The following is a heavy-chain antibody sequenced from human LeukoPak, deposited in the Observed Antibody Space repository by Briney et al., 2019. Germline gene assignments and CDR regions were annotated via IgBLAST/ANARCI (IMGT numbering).Heavy chain of an antibody. CDR1: GFTFSSYS. CDR3: ARDQTNAFDN. Sequence: GGSLRLSCAASGFTFSSYSFNWVRQAPGKGLEWLSYISGSGRPIYYADSVKGRFTISRDNAKKSLYLQMNSLRADDTAVYYCARDQTNAFDNWGQGAMVTVSS. D-gene: IGHD4-11*01. CDR2: ISGSGRPI. J-gene: IGHJ3*02. V-gene: IGHV3-48*01.